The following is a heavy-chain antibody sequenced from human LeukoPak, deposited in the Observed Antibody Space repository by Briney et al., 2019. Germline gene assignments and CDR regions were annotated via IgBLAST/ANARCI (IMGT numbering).Heavy chain of an antibody. V-gene: IGHV4-61*02. CDR2: IYTSGST. CDR1: GGSISSGSYY. D-gene: IGHD3-3*01. Sequence: SETLSLTCTVSGGSISSGSYYWSWIRQPAGKGLEWIGRIYTSGSTNYNPSLKSRVTISVDTSKNQFSLKLSSVTAADTAVYYCARGDYDFWSGTPWQAPPNWFDPWGQGTLVTVSS. CDR3: ARGDYDFWSGTPWQAPPNWFDP. J-gene: IGHJ5*02.